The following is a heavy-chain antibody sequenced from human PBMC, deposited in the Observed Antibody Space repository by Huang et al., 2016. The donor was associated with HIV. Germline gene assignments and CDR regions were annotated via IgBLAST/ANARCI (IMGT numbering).Heavy chain of an antibody. D-gene: IGHD7-27*01. V-gene: IGHV3-74*01. CDR3: ARGTRLTGLWYFDL. CDR2: INGDGVST. Sequence: EVQLVESGGGLVQPGGSLRLSCAASGFTFSSYWMHWVRQAPGKGLGWVSRINGDGVSTNYADSMKGRCTISRDNAKNTLYVQVNSLRAEDTAVYYCARGTRLTGLWYFDLWGRGTLVIVSS. CDR1: GFTFSSYW. J-gene: IGHJ2*01.